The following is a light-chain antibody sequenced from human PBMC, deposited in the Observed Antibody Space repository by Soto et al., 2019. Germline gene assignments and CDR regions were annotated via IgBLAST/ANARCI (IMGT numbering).Light chain of an antibody. Sequence: HSALTQPPSASGSPGQSVTISCTGTSSDVGAYKYVSWYQQHPGKAPKLMIYEVSKRPSGVPDRFSGSKSGNTASLTVSGLQAEDEADYYCSSYAGSNNLVFGGGTKLTVL. CDR2: EVS. CDR1: SSDVGAYKY. V-gene: IGLV2-8*01. CDR3: SSYAGSNNLV. J-gene: IGLJ2*01.